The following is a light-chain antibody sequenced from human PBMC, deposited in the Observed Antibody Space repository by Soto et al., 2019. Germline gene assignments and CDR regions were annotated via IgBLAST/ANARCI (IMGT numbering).Light chain of an antibody. V-gene: IGKV1-27*01. CDR1: LAISNY. CDR3: QRYNTVPWT. CDR2: GAS. Sequence: DIQMTQSPSSLSAFVGDRVTITCRASLAISNYLAWYQQKPGKVPKLLIYGASTLQSGVPSRFAGSGSVTEFSLTITSLQPEDVATYYCQRYNTVPWTFGQGTKVEI. J-gene: IGKJ1*01.